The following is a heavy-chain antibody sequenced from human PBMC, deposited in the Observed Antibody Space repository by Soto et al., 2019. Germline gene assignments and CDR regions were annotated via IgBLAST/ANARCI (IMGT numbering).Heavy chain of an antibody. CDR2: TKIDGSGT. CDR1: GFTFSNYW. CDR3: ARGGFDYGPGRMDV. J-gene: IGHJ6*04. D-gene: IGHD3-10*01. V-gene: IGHV3-74*01. Sequence: EVQLVESGGGLLQSGGSLTLSCTASGFTFSNYWMHWVRQAPGKGLVWVSRTKIDGSGTSYTDSVKGRFTISRDNAYNTLYLQMSNLRAQDTAVYYCARGGFDYGPGRMDVWGKGTTVIVSS.